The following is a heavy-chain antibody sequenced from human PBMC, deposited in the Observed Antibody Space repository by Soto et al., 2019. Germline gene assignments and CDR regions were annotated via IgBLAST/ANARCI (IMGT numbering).Heavy chain of an antibody. D-gene: IGHD3-16*01. V-gene: IGHV3-53*02. CDR2: IYSGGST. CDR1: GFTVSSNY. Sequence: EVQLVETGGGLIQPGGSLRLSCAASGFTVSSNYMSWVRQAPGKGLEWVSVIYSGGSTYYADSVKGRFTISRDNSKNTLYLQMNSLRAEVTAVYYCARAPVFKLSIHYGMDVWGQGTTVTVSS. CDR3: ARAPVFKLSIHYGMDV. J-gene: IGHJ6*02.